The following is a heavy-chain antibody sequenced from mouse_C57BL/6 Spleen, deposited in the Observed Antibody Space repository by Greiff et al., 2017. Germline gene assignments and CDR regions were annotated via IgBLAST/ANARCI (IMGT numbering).Heavy chain of an antibody. D-gene: IGHD1-1*01. CDR1: GFTFNTYA. J-gene: IGHJ4*01. CDR2: ISSKSSNYAT. Sequence: EVQLVESGRGLVQPKGSLKLSCAASGFTFNTYAMHWVRQAPGKGLEWVARISSKSSNYATYYADSVKDRITISRDDSQSMLYLQMNNRKTEDTAIYYRVREDYGMDYWGQGTSVTVSS. CDR3: VREDYGMDY. V-gene: IGHV10-3*01.